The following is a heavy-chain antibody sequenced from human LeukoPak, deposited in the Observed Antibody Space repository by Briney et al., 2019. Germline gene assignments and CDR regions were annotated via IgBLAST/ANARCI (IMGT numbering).Heavy chain of an antibody. D-gene: IGHD2-8*01. V-gene: IGHV4-59*01. Sequence: KPSETLSLTCTVSGGSLSSYYWSWIRPPPGKGLEWIGYIYYSGSTNYNPSLKSRVTISVDTSKNQFSLKLSSVTAADTAVYYCARAAGVPVAFDIWGQGTMVTVSP. CDR1: GGSLSSYY. CDR3: ARAAGVPVAFDI. J-gene: IGHJ3*02. CDR2: IYYSGST.